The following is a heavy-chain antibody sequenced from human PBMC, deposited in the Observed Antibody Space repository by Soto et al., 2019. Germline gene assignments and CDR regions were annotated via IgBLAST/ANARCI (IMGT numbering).Heavy chain of an antibody. CDR2: MNPNSGNT. CDR3: ARLTMITFGGVTSKDY. D-gene: IGHD3-16*01. V-gene: IGHV1-8*01. J-gene: IGHJ4*02. Sequence: QVQLVQSGAEVKKPGASVKVSCEASGYTFTSYDINWVRQATGQGLEWMGWMNPNSGNTGYAQKFQGRVTMTRNTSISTAYMELSSLRSEDTAVYYCARLTMITFGGVTSKDYWGQGTLVTVSS. CDR1: GYTFTSYD.